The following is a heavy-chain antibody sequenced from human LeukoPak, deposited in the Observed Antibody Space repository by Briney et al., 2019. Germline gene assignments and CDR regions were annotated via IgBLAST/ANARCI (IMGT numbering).Heavy chain of an antibody. Sequence: SVKVSCKASGGTFSSYAISWVRQAPGQGLEWMGGIIPIFGTANYAQKFQGRVTITADESTSTAYMELRSLRSDDTAVYYCARDRGNVLRFLEWSQPQPFDIWGQGTMVTVSS. CDR1: GGTFSSYA. V-gene: IGHV1-69*13. CDR2: IIPIFGTA. D-gene: IGHD3-3*01. J-gene: IGHJ3*02. CDR3: ARDRGNVLRFLEWSQPQPFDI.